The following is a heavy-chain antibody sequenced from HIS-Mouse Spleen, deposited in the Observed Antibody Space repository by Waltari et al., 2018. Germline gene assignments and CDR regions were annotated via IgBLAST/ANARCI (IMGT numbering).Heavy chain of an antibody. V-gene: IGHV1-2*02. J-gene: IGHJ3*02. CDR2: INPNSGGT. CDR3: ARDLQIDGSYLEDAFDI. CDR1: GYTFTGYY. D-gene: IGHD1-26*01. Sequence: QVQLVQSGAEVKKPGASVKVSCKASGYTFTGYYMPWVRQAPGQGLEWMGWINPNSGGTNYAQKFQGRVTMTRDTSISTAYMELSRLRSDDTAVYYCARDLQIDGSYLEDAFDIWGQGTMVTVSS.